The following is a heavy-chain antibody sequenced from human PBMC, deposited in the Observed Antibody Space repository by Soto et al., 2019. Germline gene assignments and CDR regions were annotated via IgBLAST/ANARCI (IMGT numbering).Heavy chain of an antibody. D-gene: IGHD2-15*01. J-gene: IGHJ5*02. CDR1: GGSISTYY. Sequence: QVQLQESGPGLVKPSETLSLTCTVSGGSISTYYWSWIRQPPGKGLEWIGYTYYSGSTNYNPSLKSRVTISLDTSKNQFSLNLSSVTAADTALYYCARGGGTGNWFDPWGQGTLVTVSS. CDR2: TYYSGST. CDR3: ARGGGTGNWFDP. V-gene: IGHV4-59*01.